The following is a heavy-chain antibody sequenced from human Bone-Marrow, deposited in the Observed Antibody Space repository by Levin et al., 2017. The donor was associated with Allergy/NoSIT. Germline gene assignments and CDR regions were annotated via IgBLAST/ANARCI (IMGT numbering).Heavy chain of an antibody. V-gene: IGHV4-34*01. D-gene: IGHD2-2*01. CDR1: GGSFSGYY. CDR2: INHSGST. CDR3: ATRGVPAATPNWFDP. Sequence: SQTLSLTCAVYGGSFSGYYWSWIRQPPGKGLEWIGEINHSGSTNYNPSLKSRVTISVDTSKNQFSLKLSSVTAADTAVYYCATRGVPAATPNWFDPWGQGTLVTVSS. J-gene: IGHJ5*02.